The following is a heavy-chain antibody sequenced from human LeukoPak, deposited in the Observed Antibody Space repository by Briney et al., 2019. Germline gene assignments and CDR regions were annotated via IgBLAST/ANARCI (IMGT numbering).Heavy chain of an antibody. D-gene: IGHD6-19*01. CDR3: ARDSSGWSAMDY. V-gene: IGHV1-69*04. CDR1: GGTFSSYA. CDR2: IIPILGIA. J-gene: IGHJ4*02. Sequence: SVKVSCKASGGTFSSYAISWVRQAPGQGLEWMGRIIPILGIANYAQKFQGRVTITADKSTSTAYMELSSLRSEDTAVYYCARDSSGWSAMDYWGQGTLVTVSS.